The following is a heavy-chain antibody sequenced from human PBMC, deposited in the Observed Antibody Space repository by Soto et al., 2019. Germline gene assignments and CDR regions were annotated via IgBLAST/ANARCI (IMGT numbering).Heavy chain of an antibody. CDR3: ASGGTICRDGNGMDV. J-gene: IGHJ6*04. CDR1: GFTFSRYW. Sequence: EVQLVESGGGLVQPGGSLRLSCAASGFTFSRYWMHWVRQAPGKGLLWVSRINSDGSSTSYADSVKGRFTISRDNSKNTLYLQMNSLRAEDTAVYYCASGGTICRDGNGMDVWGKGTTVTVSS. V-gene: IGHV3-74*01. D-gene: IGHD3-3*01. CDR2: INSDGSST.